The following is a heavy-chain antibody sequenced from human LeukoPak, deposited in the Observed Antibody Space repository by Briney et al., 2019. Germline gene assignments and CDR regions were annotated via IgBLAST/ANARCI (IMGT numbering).Heavy chain of an antibody. V-gene: IGHV4-59*01. D-gene: IGHD3-3*01. Sequence: SETLSLTCTVSGGSISSYYWSWIRQPPGKGLEWIGYIYYSGSTNYNPSLKSRVTISVDTSKNQFSQKLSSVTAADTAVYYCARGHDFFPPTDYWGQGTLVTVSS. CDR3: ARGHDFFPPTDY. J-gene: IGHJ4*02. CDR1: GGSISSYY. CDR2: IYYSGST.